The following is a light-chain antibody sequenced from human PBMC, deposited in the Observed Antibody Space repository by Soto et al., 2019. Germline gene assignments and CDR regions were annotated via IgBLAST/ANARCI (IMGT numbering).Light chain of an antibody. CDR3: QQYNNFPWT. CDR2: KVS. V-gene: IGKV1-5*03. J-gene: IGKJ1*01. Sequence: DIQMTQSPSTLSASVGDRVTITCRASQIIHTWLAWYQQRPGKAPKLLIYKVSSLEGGVPSRFSGSRSGTEFTLPISSLQPDDSATYYCQQYNNFPWTFGQGTKVEIK. CDR1: QIIHTW.